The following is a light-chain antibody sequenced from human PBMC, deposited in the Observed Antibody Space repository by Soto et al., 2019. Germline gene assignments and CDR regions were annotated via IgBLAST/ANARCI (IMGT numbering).Light chain of an antibody. CDR3: QQRSNWPMYT. J-gene: IGKJ2*01. CDR2: DAT. Sequence: EIVLTQSPVIVSLSPGERATLSCRASQTVDNFLAWYQLKPGKAPRLLIYDATKRASGIPVRFTGSGSGTDFILTISNIEPEDFAVYYCQQRSNWPMYTFGQGTKVDIK. CDR1: QTVDNF. V-gene: IGKV3-11*01.